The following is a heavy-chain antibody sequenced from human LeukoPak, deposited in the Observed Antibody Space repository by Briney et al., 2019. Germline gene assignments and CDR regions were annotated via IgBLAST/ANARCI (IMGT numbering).Heavy chain of an antibody. D-gene: IGHD3-22*01. J-gene: IGHJ4*02. CDR2: MNPNSGGT. CDR1: GYTFTSYD. CDR3: ARDGYDSRS. V-gene: IGHV1-2*02. Sequence: ASVKVSCKASGYTFTSYDINWVRQATGQGLEWMGWMNPNSGGTNYAQKFQGRVTMTRDTSISTAYMELSRLRSDDTAVYYCARDGYDSRSWGQGTLVTVSS.